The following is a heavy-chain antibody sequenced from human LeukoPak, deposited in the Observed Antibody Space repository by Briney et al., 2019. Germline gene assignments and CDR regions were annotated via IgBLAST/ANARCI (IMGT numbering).Heavy chain of an antibody. CDR1: GFTFSTFA. CDR2: ISYDGNNK. J-gene: IGHJ4*02. CDR3: ARDHGSSGWYETVDY. V-gene: IGHV3-30-3*01. Sequence: RGSLRLSCAASGFTFSTFAMHWVRQAPGKGLEWVAVISYDGNNKYYADSVKGRFTISRDNSKNTLYLQMNSLRVEDTAVYYCARDHGSSGWYETVDYWGQGTLVTVSS. D-gene: IGHD6-19*01.